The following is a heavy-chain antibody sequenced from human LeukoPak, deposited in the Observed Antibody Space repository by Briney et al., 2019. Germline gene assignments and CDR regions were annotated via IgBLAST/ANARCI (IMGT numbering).Heavy chain of an antibody. V-gene: IGHV1-46*01. D-gene: IGHD5-24*01. Sequence: ASVKVSCKASGYTFTSLYMHWVRQAPGQGLEWMGIINPSGGTTSHAQKFQGRVTMARDTSTTTVYMELSSLRSEDTAVYYCAGAVATMFLGYWGQGTLVTVSS. CDR2: INPSGGTT. J-gene: IGHJ4*02. CDR1: GYTFTSLY. CDR3: AGAVATMFLGY.